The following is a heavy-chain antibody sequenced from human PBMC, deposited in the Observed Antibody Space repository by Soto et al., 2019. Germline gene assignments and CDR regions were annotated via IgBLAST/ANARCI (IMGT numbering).Heavy chain of an antibody. J-gene: IGHJ4*02. CDR1: GYTFTTYY. CDR2: INPSGGST. V-gene: IGHV1-46*01. CDR3: ARGSSGSYVKYFDS. D-gene: IGHD1-26*01. Sequence: ASVKVSCKAAGYTFTTYYIHWIRQAPGQGLEWMGIINPSGGSTSYAQKFQGRVTMTRDTSTSTVYMEMSSLKSEDTAVYYCARGSSGSYVKYFDSWGQGTLVTFSS.